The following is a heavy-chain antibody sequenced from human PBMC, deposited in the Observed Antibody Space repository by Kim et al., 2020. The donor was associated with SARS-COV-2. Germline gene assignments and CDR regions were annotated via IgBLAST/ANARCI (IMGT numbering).Heavy chain of an antibody. V-gene: IGHV3-30*01. D-gene: IGHD3-3*01. Sequence: DSLKGRFTPPRDHSKNTLYLQMNSLRAEDTAVYYCAREGIYDHWRYGMDVWGQGTTVTISS. CDR3: AREGIYDHWRYGMDV. J-gene: IGHJ6*02.